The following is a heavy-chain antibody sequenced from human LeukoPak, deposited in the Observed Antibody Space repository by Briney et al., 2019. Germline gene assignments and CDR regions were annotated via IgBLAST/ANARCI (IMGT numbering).Heavy chain of an antibody. J-gene: IGHJ4*02. D-gene: IGHD3-22*01. CDR2: ISSDGVNK. CDR3: AKGQNYYDGSGYYSTDY. V-gene: IGHV3-30*18. Sequence: PGGSLRLSCAASGFTSSSFGMHWVRQAPGKGLEWVAVISSDGVNKYSADSVKGRFTISRDNSKNTLYLQMNSLRAADTAAYYCAKGQNYYDGSGYYSTDYWGQGTPVTVSS. CDR1: GFTSSSFG.